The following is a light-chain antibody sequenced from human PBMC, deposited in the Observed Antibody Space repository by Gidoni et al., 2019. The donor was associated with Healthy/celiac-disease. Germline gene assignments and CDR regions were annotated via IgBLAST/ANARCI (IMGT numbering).Light chain of an antibody. CDR3: QQYGSSPTWT. Sequence: EIVLTPSPGTLSLSPGERATLSCRASPSVRSSYLAWYQQKPGQAPRLLIYGASSRATGIPDRFSGSGSGTDFTLTISRLEPEDFAVYYCQQYGSSPTWTFGQGTKVEIK. CDR2: GAS. CDR1: PSVRSSY. J-gene: IGKJ1*01. V-gene: IGKV3-20*01.